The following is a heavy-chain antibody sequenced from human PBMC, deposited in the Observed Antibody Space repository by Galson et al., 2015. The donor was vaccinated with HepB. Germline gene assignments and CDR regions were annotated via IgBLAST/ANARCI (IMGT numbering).Heavy chain of an antibody. J-gene: IGHJ4*02. CDR1: GFTFSSYA. D-gene: IGHD3-3*01. Sequence: SLRLSCAASGFTFSSYAMHWVRQAPGKGLEWVAVISYDGSNKYYADSVKGRFTISRDNSKNTLYLQMNSLRAEDTAVYYCARDELYDFGSGYYYYFDYWGQGTLVTVSS. V-gene: IGHV3-30-3*01. CDR2: ISYDGSNK. CDR3: ARDELYDFGSGYYYYFDY.